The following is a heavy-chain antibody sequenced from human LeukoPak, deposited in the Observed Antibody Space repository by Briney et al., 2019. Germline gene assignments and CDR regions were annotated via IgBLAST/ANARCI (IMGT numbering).Heavy chain of an antibody. J-gene: IGHJ6*03. Sequence: ASVKVSCKASGYTFTGYYMHWVRQAPGQGLEWMGWINPNSGGTNYAQKFQGRVTMTRDTSISTAYMELSRLRSDDTAVYYCARDLGLRYFDWLKSPYYYYYMDVRGKGTTVTISS. D-gene: IGHD3-9*01. CDR3: ARDLGLRYFDWLKSPYYYYYMDV. V-gene: IGHV1-2*02. CDR2: INPNSGGT. CDR1: GYTFTGYY.